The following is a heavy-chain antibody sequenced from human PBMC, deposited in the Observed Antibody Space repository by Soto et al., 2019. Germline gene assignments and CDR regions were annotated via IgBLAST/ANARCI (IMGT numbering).Heavy chain of an antibody. CDR1: GFTFSNYA. CDR3: AKALSPNCAGTSFTYGMHX. J-gene: IGHJ6*02. V-gene: IGHV3-23*01. Sequence: PGESLKISCAASGFTFSNYAMSWVRQAPGKGLELVSGIIVSGDRTYYSESMKGRFTISRDSSKNTLYLQMNSLRAEDTAVYYCAKALSPNCAGTSFTYGMHXWGQGTTVTVS. CDR2: IIVSGDRT. D-gene: IGHD2-21*01.